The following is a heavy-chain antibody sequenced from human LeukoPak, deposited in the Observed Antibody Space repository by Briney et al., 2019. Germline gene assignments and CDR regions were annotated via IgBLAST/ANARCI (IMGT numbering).Heavy chain of an antibody. V-gene: IGHV4-34*01. J-gene: IGHJ4*02. CDR3: ASHAYSSSLGIFDS. D-gene: IGHD6-6*01. Sequence: PSETLSLTCAVYGGSFNAYYRSWIRQPPGKGLEWIGEINHGGSTNYNPSLKSRVTISLDTSKNQFSLKLSSVTAADTAVYYCASHAYSSSLGIFDSWGQGTLVTVSS. CDR2: INHGGST. CDR1: GGSFNAYY.